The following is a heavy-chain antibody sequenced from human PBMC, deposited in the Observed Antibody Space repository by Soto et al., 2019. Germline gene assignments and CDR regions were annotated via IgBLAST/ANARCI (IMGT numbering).Heavy chain of an antibody. J-gene: IGHJ6*02. CDR2: IFSNDEK. V-gene: IGHV2-26*01. CDR3: ARIPSIAARRYYYYGMDV. CDR1: GFSLSNARMG. Sequence: SGPTLVNPTETLTLTCTVSGFSLSNARMGVSWIRQPPGKALEWLAHIFSNDEKSYSTSLKSRLTISKDTSKSQVVLTMTNMDPVDTATYYCARIPSIAARRYYYYGMDVWGQGTTVTVSS. D-gene: IGHD6-6*01.